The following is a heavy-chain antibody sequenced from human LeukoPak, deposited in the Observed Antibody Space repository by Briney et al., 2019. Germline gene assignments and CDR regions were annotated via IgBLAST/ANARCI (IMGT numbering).Heavy chain of an antibody. CDR3: STSLSSGYYIDY. CDR2: IYSGGST. D-gene: IGHD3-22*01. CDR1: GFTVSSNY. Sequence: GGSLRLSCAASGFTVSSNYMSWVRQAPGKGLEWVSVIYSGGSTYYADSVKGRFTISRDDSKNMFYLQMTSLKTEDTAVYYCSTSLSSGYYIDYWGQGTLVTVSS. V-gene: IGHV3-66*01. J-gene: IGHJ4*02.